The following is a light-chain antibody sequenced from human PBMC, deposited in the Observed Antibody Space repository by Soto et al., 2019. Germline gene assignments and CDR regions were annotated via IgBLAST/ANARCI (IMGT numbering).Light chain of an antibody. Sequence: EIVMTQSPATLSVSPGERATLSCGASQSVSSNLAWYQQKPGQAPRLLIYGASTRATGIPARFSGSGSGREFTLTISSLQSEDFAVYYCQQYNNWPPLTFGQGTRLEIK. V-gene: IGKV3-15*01. J-gene: IGKJ5*01. CDR2: GAS. CDR3: QQYNNWPPLT. CDR1: QSVSSN.